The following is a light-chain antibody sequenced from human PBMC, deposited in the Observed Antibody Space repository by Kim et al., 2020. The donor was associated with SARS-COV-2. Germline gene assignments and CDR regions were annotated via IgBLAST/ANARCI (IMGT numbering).Light chain of an antibody. CDR2: KAS. CDR3: QQYNSSPLT. V-gene: IGKV1-5*03. J-gene: IGKJ4*01. CDR1: QSISSW. Sequence: SASVGDRVTITCRASQSISSWLAWYQQKPGKAPDLLIYKASSLESGVPSRFSGSGSGTEFSLTISSLQPDDFATYYCQQYNSSPLTFGGGTKLEIK.